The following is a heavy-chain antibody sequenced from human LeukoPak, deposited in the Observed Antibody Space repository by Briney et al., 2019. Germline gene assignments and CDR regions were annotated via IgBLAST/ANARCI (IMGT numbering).Heavy chain of an antibody. V-gene: IGHV5-51*01. CDR2: IYPRDSRT. Sequence: GESLKISCKGSGYSFSSYWIAWVRQMPGKGLEWMGVIYPRDSRTTYSPSFQDQVTISADKSISTAYLQWSSLKASDSAMYYCARLRTYGDYALNYWGQGTLVTVSS. CDR1: GYSFSSYW. D-gene: IGHD4-17*01. CDR3: ARLRTYGDYALNY. J-gene: IGHJ4*02.